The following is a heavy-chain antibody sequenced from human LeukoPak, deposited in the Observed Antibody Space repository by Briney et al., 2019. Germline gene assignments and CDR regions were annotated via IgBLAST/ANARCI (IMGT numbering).Heavy chain of an antibody. V-gene: IGHV4-4*07. CDR2: IYTSGST. Sequence: SETLSLTCTVSGGSISSYYWSWIRQPAGKGLEWIGRIYTSGSTNYNPSLKSRVTMSVDTSKNQFSLKLSSVTAADTAVYYCASVTKAAADYNWFDPWGQGTLVTVSS. D-gene: IGHD6-13*01. CDR3: ASVTKAAADYNWFDP. CDR1: GGSISSYY. J-gene: IGHJ5*02.